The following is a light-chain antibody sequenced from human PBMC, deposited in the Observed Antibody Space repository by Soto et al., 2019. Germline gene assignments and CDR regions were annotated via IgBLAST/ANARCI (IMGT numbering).Light chain of an antibody. J-gene: IGLJ2*01. Sequence: LTQPHSVSESPGKTITISCARSRGSVASNYVQWFQQRPGSAPTTIIYRDDQRPSGVPDRFSASVDSSSNSASLTISGLKTEDEADYYCQSYDRTNVVFGGGTQLTVL. CDR1: RGSVASNY. V-gene: IGLV6-57*03. CDR3: QSYDRTNVV. CDR2: RDD.